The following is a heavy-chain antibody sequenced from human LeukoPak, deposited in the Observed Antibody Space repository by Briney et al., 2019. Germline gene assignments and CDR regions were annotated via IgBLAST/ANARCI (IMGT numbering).Heavy chain of an antibody. J-gene: IGHJ4*02. V-gene: IGHV3-23*01. CDR1: GFTFSSYA. CDR2: ISETGGGT. CDR3: ARSTLDY. Sequence: GGSLRLSCAASGFTFSSYAMSWVRQAPGKGLEWVSAISETGGGTYYADSVRGRFTISRDNSKNSLYLQMNSLRAEDTAVYYCARSTLDYWGQGTLVTVSS.